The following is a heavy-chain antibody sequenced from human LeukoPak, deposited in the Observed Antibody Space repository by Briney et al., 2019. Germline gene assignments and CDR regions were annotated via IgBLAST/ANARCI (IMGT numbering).Heavy chain of an antibody. V-gene: IGHV1-8*01. J-gene: IGHJ5*02. CDR3: ARQRIADGGLFSLSLDL. CDR1: GYIFPAYD. CDR2: ISPNTGKA. Sequence: ASVKASCKASGYIFPAYDINWVRQATGQGPEWMGWISPNTGKAGYVQKFLGRVTMTKDTSLNTVYMELTNLTPDDTAVYYCARQRIADGGLFSLSLDLWGQGTLVTVSS. D-gene: IGHD2-15*01.